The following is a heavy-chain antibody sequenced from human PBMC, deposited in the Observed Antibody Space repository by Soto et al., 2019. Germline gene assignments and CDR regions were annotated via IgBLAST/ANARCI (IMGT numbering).Heavy chain of an antibody. V-gene: IGHV3-30*18. CDR1: GFTFSSYG. Sequence: QVQLVESGGGVVQPGRSLRLSCAASGFTFSSYGMHWVRQAPGKGLEWVAVISYDGSNKYYADSVKGRFTISRDNSKNTLYLQMNSLRAEDTAVYYCAKDGIDGWVAAGFFDYWGQGTLATVSS. CDR3: AKDGIDGWVAAGFFDY. J-gene: IGHJ4*02. CDR2: ISYDGSNK. D-gene: IGHD2-15*01.